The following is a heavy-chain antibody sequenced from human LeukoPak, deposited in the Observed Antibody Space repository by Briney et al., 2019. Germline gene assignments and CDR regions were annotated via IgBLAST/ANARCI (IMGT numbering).Heavy chain of an antibody. CDR3: ASLTFGYNNYFDP. CDR2: IYYRGST. Sequence: SETLSLTCTVSGGSISSHCWSWIRQPPGKGLEWIGYIYYRGSTKYNPSLKSRVTISVDTSKNQFSLRLSSVTAADTAVYYCASLTFGYNNYFDPWGQGTPVTVSS. CDR1: GGSISSHC. J-gene: IGHJ5*02. D-gene: IGHD5-24*01. V-gene: IGHV4-59*11.